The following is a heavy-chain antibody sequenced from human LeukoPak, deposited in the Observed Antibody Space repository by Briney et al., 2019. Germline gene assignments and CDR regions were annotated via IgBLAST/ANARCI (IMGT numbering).Heavy chain of an antibody. CDR3: AREGYCTGTSCSYYYYYYMDV. Sequence: SETLSLTCTVSGGSISSYYWSWIRQPAGKGLEWIGRIYTSGSTNYSPSLKSRVTMSVDTSKNQFSLKLSSVTAADTAVYYCAREGYCTGTSCSYYYYYYMDVWGKGTTVTVSS. J-gene: IGHJ6*03. CDR1: GGSISSYY. CDR2: IYTSGST. D-gene: IGHD2-2*01. V-gene: IGHV4-4*07.